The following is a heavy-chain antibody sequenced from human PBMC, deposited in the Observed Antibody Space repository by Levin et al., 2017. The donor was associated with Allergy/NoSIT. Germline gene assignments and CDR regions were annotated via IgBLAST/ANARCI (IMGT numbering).Heavy chain of an antibody. CDR1: GGSISRGIFY. J-gene: IGHJ4*02. Sequence: SQTLSLTCTVSGGSISRGIFYWNWIRQPAGKGLEWVGRIHATGSTNYNPSLKSRVTISRDTSKNRFSLRLTSVTAADTAVYYCVRGPGTDTATVPFDYWGQGSLVTVSS. D-gene: IGHD5-18*01. CDR2: IHATGST. CDR3: VRGPGTDTATVPFDY. V-gene: IGHV4-61*02.